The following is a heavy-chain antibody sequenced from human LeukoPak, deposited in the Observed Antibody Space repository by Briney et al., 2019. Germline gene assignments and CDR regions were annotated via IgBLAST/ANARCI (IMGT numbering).Heavy chain of an antibody. CDR2: IYPGDSDT. Sequence: KPGESLQISCKGSGYSFTSYWIGWVRQVPGKGLEWMGIIYPGDSDTRYSPSFQGQVTISADKSISTAYLQWSSLKASDTAMYYCARGSSGSYSRWWYFDLWGRGTLVTVSS. J-gene: IGHJ2*01. D-gene: IGHD3-10*01. V-gene: IGHV5-51*01. CDR3: ARGSSGSYSRWWYFDL. CDR1: GYSFTSYW.